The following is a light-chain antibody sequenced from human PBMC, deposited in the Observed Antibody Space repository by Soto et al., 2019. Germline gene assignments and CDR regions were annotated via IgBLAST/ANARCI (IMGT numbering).Light chain of an antibody. CDR3: GTWDSSLSAWV. Sequence: QSVLTQPPSVSAAPGQKVTISCSGSGSNIGSNYVSWYQQVPGTAPKLLIYDNNKRPSGIPDRFSGSKSGTLATLGITGLQTGDEAGYFCGTWDSSLSAWVFGGGTKLTVL. V-gene: IGLV1-51*01. CDR2: DNN. J-gene: IGLJ3*02. CDR1: GSNIGSNY.